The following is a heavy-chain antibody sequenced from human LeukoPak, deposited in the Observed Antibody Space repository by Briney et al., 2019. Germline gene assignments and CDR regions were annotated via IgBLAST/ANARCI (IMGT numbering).Heavy chain of an antibody. V-gene: IGHV1-69*01. CDR2: IIPIFGTA. J-gene: IGHJ6*02. CDR1: GGTFSSYA. D-gene: IGHD3-3*01. CDR3: ARDPLRFLKYSDYYGMDV. Sequence: AASVKASCKASGGTFSSYAISWVRQAPGQGLERMGGIIPIFGTANYAQKFQGRVTITADESTSTAYMELSSLRSEDTAVYYCARDPLRFLKYSDYYGMDVWGQGTTVTVSS.